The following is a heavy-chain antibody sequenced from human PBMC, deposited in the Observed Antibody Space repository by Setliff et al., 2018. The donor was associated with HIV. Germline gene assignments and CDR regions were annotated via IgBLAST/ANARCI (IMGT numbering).Heavy chain of an antibody. CDR1: GFTFSSYS. J-gene: IGHJ4*02. V-gene: IGHV3-21*01. CDR2: ISSSSSDI. D-gene: IGHD4-17*01. Sequence: GGSLRLSCAASGFTFSSYSMNWVRQAPGKGLEWVSSISSSSSDIYYADSVKGRFTISRDNSKNTLYLQMNSLRAEDTAVYYCAKDAATDYGDYGIFDHWGQGTLVTVSS. CDR3: AKDAATDYGDYGIFDH.